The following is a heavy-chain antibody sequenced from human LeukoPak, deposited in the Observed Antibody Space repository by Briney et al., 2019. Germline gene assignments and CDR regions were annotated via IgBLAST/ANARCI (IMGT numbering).Heavy chain of an antibody. Sequence: SVKVSCTASGTTFSRSAISWVRQAPGQGLEWMGGVIPILGTTNYAQKFQDRVSITTDESTSTAYMEVSSLRSVDTAVYYCARDDGSATLGFDSWGQGTLVTVSS. D-gene: IGHD1-26*01. V-gene: IGHV1-69*05. CDR2: VIPILGTT. CDR1: GTTFSRSA. CDR3: ARDDGSATLGFDS. J-gene: IGHJ4*02.